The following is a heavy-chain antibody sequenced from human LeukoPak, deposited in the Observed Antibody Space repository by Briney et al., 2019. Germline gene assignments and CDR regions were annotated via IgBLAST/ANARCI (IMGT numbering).Heavy chain of an antibody. CDR1: GGSISSSSYY. D-gene: IGHD5-24*01. CDR3: ARHRMGWLQPTNFDY. CDR2: IYYSGST. Sequence: PSETLSLTCTVSGGSISSSSYYWGWIRQPPGKGLEWIGSIYYSGSTYYNPSLKSRVTISVDTSKNQFSLKLSSVTAADTAVYYCARHRMGWLQPTNFDYWGQGTLVTVSS. J-gene: IGHJ4*02. V-gene: IGHV4-39*01.